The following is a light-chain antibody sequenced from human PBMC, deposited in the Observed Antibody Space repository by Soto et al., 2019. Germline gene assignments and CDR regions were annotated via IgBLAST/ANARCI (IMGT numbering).Light chain of an antibody. CDR3: QSYDSSLSGAV. Sequence: QSVLTQPPSVSGAPGQRVTISCTGSSPNIGTGYDVHWYQQLPGTAPKLLIYGKSNRPSGVPDRFSGSKSGTSASLAITGLQAEDEADYYFQSYDSSLSGAVFGGGTQLTVL. CDR1: SPNIGTGYD. CDR2: GKS. J-gene: IGLJ2*01. V-gene: IGLV1-40*01.